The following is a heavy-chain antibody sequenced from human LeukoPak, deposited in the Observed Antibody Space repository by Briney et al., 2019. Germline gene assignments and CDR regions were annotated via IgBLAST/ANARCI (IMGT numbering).Heavy chain of an antibody. V-gene: IGHV4-34*01. J-gene: IGHJ4*02. D-gene: IGHD6-13*01. CDR3: ARGSSWYGLDY. CDR2: INHSGGT. CDR1: GGSFSGYY. Sequence: PSETLSLTCAVYGGSFSGYYWSWIRQPPGKGLEWIGEINHSGGTNYNPSLKSRVTISVDTSKNQFSLKLSSVTAADTAVYYCARGSSWYGLDYWGQGTLVTVSS.